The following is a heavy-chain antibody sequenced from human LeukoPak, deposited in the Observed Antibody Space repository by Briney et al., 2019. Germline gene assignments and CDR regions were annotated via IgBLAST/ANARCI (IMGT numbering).Heavy chain of an antibody. CDR1: GFTFSSYG. V-gene: IGHV3-33*01. J-gene: IGHJ4*02. CDR2: IWYDGSNK. CDR3: ARDGSITMVRGAN. Sequence: GGSLRLSCAASGFTFSSYGMHWVRQAPGKGLEWVAVIWYDGSNKYYADSVKGRFTISRDNSKNTLYLQMNSLRAEDTAVYYCARDGSITMVRGANWGQGTLVTVSS. D-gene: IGHD3-10*01.